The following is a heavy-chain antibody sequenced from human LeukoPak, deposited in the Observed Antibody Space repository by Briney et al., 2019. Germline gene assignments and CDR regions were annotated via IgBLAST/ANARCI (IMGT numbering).Heavy chain of an antibody. D-gene: IGHD5-18*01. V-gene: IGHV3-30*02. Sequence: GGSLRLSCAASGFTFSSYGIHWVRQAPGKGLEWVAVIRYDGSRKSYADAVKGRFTISRDNSKNTLYLQMNSLRAEDTAVYYCAKDRLRGYTYVDYWGQGTLVTVSS. CDR3: AKDRLRGYTYVDY. CDR1: GFTFSSYG. J-gene: IGHJ4*02. CDR2: IRYDGSRK.